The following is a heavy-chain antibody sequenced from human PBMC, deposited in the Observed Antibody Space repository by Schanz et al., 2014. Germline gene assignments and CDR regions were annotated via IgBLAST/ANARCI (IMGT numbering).Heavy chain of an antibody. CDR1: GFNFGSHG. CDR2: ITTAGTKM. CDR3: AKDRSWDYDSSGYFDF. Sequence: VQLVESGGGVVQPGRSPRLSCAASGFNFGSHGMHWVRQAPGKGLEWVAAITTAGTKMYYADSVKGRFTISRDNSKNTLYLQMNSLRAEDTAVYYCAKDRSWDYDSSGYFDFWGQGTLVTVSS. D-gene: IGHD3-22*01. V-gene: IGHV3-30*19. J-gene: IGHJ4*02.